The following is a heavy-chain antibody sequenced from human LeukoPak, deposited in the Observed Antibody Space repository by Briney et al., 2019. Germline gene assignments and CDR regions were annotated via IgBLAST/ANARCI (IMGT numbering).Heavy chain of an antibody. Sequence: SETLSLTCTVSGGSISSYYWSWIRQPPGKGLEWIGYIYYSGSTNYNPSLKSRVTISVDTSMNQFSLKLSSVTAADTAVYYCARVVGATLGHFDYWGQGTLVTVSS. J-gene: IGHJ4*02. CDR3: ARVVGATLGHFDY. D-gene: IGHD1-26*01. CDR1: GGSISSYY. V-gene: IGHV4-59*01. CDR2: IYYSGST.